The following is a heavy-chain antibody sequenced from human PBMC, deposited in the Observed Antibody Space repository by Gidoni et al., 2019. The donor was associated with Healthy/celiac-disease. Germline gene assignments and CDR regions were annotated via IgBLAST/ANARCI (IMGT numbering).Heavy chain of an antibody. Sequence: QVQLQESGPGLVKPSATLSLTCTVSGGSVSSGSYYWSWIRQPPGKGLEWIGYIYYSGSTNYNPSLKSRVTISVDTSKNQFSLKLSSVTAADTAVYYCASSGIAVAYGDWWGQGTLVTVSS. CDR2: IYYSGST. D-gene: IGHD6-19*01. J-gene: IGHJ4*02. CDR3: ASSGIAVAYGDW. V-gene: IGHV4-61*01. CDR1: GGSVSSGSYY.